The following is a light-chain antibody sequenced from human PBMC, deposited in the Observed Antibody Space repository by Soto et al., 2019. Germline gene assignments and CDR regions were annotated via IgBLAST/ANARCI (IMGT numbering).Light chain of an antibody. J-gene: IGLJ2*01. Sequence: QSVLKQPPSVSGAPGQRVTISCTGSSSNIGAGYGVYWYQQLPGTVPKLLTYGDPNRPSGIPDRFSGYKSGTSASLAITGRQADDEADYYCQSYDSSLSGVVFVGGTKLTVL. CDR3: QSYDSSLSGVV. V-gene: IGLV1-40*01. CDR1: SSNIGAGYG. CDR2: GDP.